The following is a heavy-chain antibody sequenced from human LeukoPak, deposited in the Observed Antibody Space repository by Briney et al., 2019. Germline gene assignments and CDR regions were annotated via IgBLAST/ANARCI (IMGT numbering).Heavy chain of an antibody. CDR2: MNSDGSTT. CDR3: ARDSPYSGSYFLLDY. J-gene: IGHJ4*02. V-gene: IGHV3-74*01. CDR1: GFTFSSYW. Sequence: GGSLRLSCAASGFTFSSYWMHWVRQAPGKGLMWVSRMNSDGSTTNYADSVKGRFTISRDNTKNTLYLQMNSLRAEDTAVYYCARDSPYSGSYFLLDYWGQGTLVTVSS. D-gene: IGHD1-26*01.